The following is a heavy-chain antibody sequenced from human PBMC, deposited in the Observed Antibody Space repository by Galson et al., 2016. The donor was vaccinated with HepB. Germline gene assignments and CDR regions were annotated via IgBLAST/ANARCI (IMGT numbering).Heavy chain of an antibody. CDR1: GVSISSGNW. D-gene: IGHD5-24*01. Sequence: ETLSLTCAVSGVSISSGNWWTWVRQTPGKGLEWLGEIYHSGTTNNNLSLISRVTMSVDKSNNQFSLKMTSVTAEDTAIYYCARYVTDGAAWRSVDYWGQGILVTVSS. CDR3: ARYVTDGAAWRSVDY. J-gene: IGHJ4*02. V-gene: IGHV4-4*02. CDR2: IYHSGTT.